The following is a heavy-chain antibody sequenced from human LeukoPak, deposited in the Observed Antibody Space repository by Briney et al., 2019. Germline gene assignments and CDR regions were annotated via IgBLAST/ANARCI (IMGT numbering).Heavy chain of an antibody. CDR2: IYSGGST. CDR1: GFTVSNNY. V-gene: IGHV3-66*01. CDR3: ARDRDTGGYFRETPHWYSDL. Sequence: GGSLRLSCVVSGFTVSNNYMSWVRQAPRKGLEWVSLIYSGGSTYYADSVKGRFTISRDNSKNTVYLQMNSLRAEDTAVYYCARDRDTGGYFRETPHWYSDLWGRGTLVTVSS. D-gene: IGHD3-22*01. J-gene: IGHJ2*01.